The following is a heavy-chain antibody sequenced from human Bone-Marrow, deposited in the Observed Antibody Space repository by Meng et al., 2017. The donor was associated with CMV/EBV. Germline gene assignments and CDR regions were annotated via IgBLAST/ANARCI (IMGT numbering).Heavy chain of an antibody. CDR3: ASTTIVGATTGAFDI. V-gene: IGHV1-18*01. CDR2: ISAYNGNT. D-gene: IGHD1-26*01. Sequence: ASVKVSCKASGYTFTSYGISWVRQAPGQGLEWMGWISAYNGNTNYAQKLQGRVTMTTDTSTSTAYMELRSLRSDDTAVYYCASTTIVGATTGAFDIWGKGTMVTVSS. CDR1: GYTFTSYG. J-gene: IGHJ3*02.